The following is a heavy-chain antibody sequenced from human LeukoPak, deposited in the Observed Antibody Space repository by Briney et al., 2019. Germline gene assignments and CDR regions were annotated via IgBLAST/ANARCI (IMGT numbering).Heavy chain of an antibody. CDR3: ARGNYGDYVFDY. V-gene: IGHV4-59*01. CDR2: IYYSGST. D-gene: IGHD4-17*01. CDR1: GGSISSYY. J-gene: IGHJ4*02. Sequence: TSETLSLTCTVSGGSISSYYWSWIRQPPGKGLEWIGYIYYSGSTNYNPSLKSRVTISVDTSKNRFSLKLSSVTAADTAVYYCARGNYGDYVFDYWGQGTLVTVSS.